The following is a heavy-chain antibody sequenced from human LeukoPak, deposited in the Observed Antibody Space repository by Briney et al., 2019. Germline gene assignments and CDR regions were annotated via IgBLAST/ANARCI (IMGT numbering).Heavy chain of an antibody. CDR3: ARGVIYEPDYYYYYMDA. CDR2: IYYSGST. V-gene: IGHV4-59*08. CDR1: DGSISSYY. Sequence: SETLSLTCTVSDGSISSYYWSWIRQPPGKGLEWIGYIYYSGSTNYNPSLKSRVTISVDTSKNQFSLKMSSVTAADTAVYYCARGVIYEPDYYYYYMDAWGKGTTVTISS. D-gene: IGHD1-14*01. J-gene: IGHJ6*03.